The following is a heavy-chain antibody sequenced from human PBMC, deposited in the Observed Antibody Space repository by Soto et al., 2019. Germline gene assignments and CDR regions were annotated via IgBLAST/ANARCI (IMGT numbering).Heavy chain of an antibody. J-gene: IGHJ2*01. CDR2: ISTTGSTI. D-gene: IGHD3-10*01. Sequence: QVQLVESGGGLVKPGGSLRLSCAASGFTFSDYYMSWIRQAPGKGLEWVAYISTTGSTIYYPDSVKGRFTISRDNAKKSLYLHMNSLRADDTAVYDCAMAGGWGRSYWYFDPWGRGTLVAVAS. CDR1: GFTFSDYY. V-gene: IGHV3-11*01. CDR3: AMAGGWGRSYWYFDP.